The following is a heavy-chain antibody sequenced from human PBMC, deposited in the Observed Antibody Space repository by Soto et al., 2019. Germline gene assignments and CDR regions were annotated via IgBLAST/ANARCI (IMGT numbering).Heavy chain of an antibody. J-gene: IGHJ4*02. CDR3: ARLYSSSWADY. Sequence: QVQLVQSGAEVKKPGSSVKVSCKASGGTFSSYTISWVRQAPGQGLEWMGRIIPILGIANYAQKFQGRVTIAADKATSTAYMELSSLRSEDTAVYYCARLYSSSWADYWGQGTLVTVSS. D-gene: IGHD6-13*01. V-gene: IGHV1-69*02. CDR2: IIPILGIA. CDR1: GGTFSSYT.